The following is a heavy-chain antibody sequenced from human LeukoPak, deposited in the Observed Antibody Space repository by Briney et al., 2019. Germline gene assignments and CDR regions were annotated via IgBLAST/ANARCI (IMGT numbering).Heavy chain of an antibody. CDR1: AGSFSGYY. CDR3: ASNRAYSSSPVDY. Sequence: LETLSLTCAVYAGSFSGYYWGWIRQPPGKGLEWIGSIYYSGSTYYNPSLKSRVTISVDTSKNQFSLKLSSVTAADTAVYYCASNRAYSSSPVDYWGQGTLVTVSS. D-gene: IGHD6-6*01. J-gene: IGHJ4*02. CDR2: IYYSGST. V-gene: IGHV4-34*01.